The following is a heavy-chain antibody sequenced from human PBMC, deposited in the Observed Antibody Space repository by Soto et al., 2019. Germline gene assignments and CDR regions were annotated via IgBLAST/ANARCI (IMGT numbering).Heavy chain of an antibody. D-gene: IGHD5-12*01. CDR1: GYTFTSYG. CDR3: ARDMRSREWLRLNDY. V-gene: IGHV1-18*01. CDR2: ISAYNGNT. Sequence: QVQLVQSGAEVKKPGASVKVSCKASGYTFTSYGISWVRQAPGQGLEWMGWISAYNGNTNYAQKLQSRVTMTTDTSTSTAYMELRSLRSDDTAVYYGARDMRSREWLRLNDYWGQGTLVTVSS. J-gene: IGHJ4*02.